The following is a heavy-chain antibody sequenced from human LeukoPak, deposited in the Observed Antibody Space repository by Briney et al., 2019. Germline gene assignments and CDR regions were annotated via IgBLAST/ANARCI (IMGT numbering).Heavy chain of an antibody. CDR1: GFTFSSYS. J-gene: IGHJ4*02. D-gene: IGHD3-22*01. CDR3: ARLRVYYDSSGYYRGY. Sequence: GGSLRLSCAASGFTFSSYSMNWVRQAPGKGLEWVSSISSSSSYIYYADSVKGRFTISRDNAKNSLYLQMNSLRAEDTAVYYCARLRVYYDSSGYYRGYWGQGTLVTVSS. CDR2: ISSSSSYI. V-gene: IGHV3-21*01.